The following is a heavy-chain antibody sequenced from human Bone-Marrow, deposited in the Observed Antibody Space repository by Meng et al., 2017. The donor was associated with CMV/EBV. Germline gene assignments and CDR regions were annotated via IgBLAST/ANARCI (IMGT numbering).Heavy chain of an antibody. CDR2: SNPKTAAT. D-gene: IGHD6-19*01. CDR1: GYTFAGYH. CDR3: AREGIAVAGDY. V-gene: IGHV1-2*02. J-gene: IGHJ4*02. Sequence: ASVKVSCKASGYTFAGYHVHWVRQAPGQGLEWMGWSNPKTAATHYAQKFQGRVTMTTDTSISTAYMELSRLRSDDTAVYYCAREGIAVAGDYWGQGTLVTVSS.